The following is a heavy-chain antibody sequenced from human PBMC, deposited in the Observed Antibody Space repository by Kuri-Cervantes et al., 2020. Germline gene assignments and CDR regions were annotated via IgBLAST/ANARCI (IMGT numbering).Heavy chain of an antibody. CDR3: ARDSRQQGFDSYYYYMDV. CDR2: IYHSGST. Sequence: SETLSLTCRVSGDSVSNYYWSWIRQAPGKGLEWIGSIYHSGSTYYNPSLKSRVTISVDTSKNQFSLQLNSVTPEDTAVYYCARDSRQQGFDSYYYYMDVWGKGTTVTVSS. J-gene: IGHJ6*03. V-gene: IGHV4-39*07. D-gene: IGHD1/OR15-1a*01. CDR1: GDSVSNYY.